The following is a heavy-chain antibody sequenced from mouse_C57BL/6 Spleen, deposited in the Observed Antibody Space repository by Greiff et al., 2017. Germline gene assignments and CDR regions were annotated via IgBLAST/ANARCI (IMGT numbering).Heavy chain of an antibody. CDR1: GYSFTDYN. V-gene: IGHV1-39*01. J-gene: IGHJ2*01. D-gene: IGHD2-1*01. Sequence: LKESGPELVKPGASVKISCKASGYSFTDYNMNWVKQSNGKSLEWIGVINPNYGTTSYNQKFKGKATLTVDQSSSTAYMQLNSLTSEDSAVYYCASSDGNYEGYYFDYWGQGTTLTVSS. CDR3: ASSDGNYEGYYFDY. CDR2: INPNYGTT.